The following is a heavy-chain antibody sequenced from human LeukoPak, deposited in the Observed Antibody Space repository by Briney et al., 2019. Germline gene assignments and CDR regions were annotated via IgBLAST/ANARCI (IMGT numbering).Heavy chain of an antibody. V-gene: IGHV1-46*01. CDR1: GYTFTSYY. CDR2: INPSGGST. J-gene: IGHJ4*02. CDR3: ARNNWGIDY. Sequence: GASVKVSCKASGYTFTSYYMNWVRQAPGQGLEWMGMINPSGGSTNYAQKFQGRVTVTRDTSTSTVYMELSSLRAEDTAVYYCARNNWGIDYWGQGTLVTVSS. D-gene: IGHD7-27*01.